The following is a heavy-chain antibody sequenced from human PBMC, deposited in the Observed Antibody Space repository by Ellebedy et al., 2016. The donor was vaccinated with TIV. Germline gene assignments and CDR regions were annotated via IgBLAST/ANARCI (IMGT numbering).Heavy chain of an antibody. CDR2: RRWDGSER. CDR3: ARDSGRRRSWDNDY. D-gene: IGHD3-10*01. V-gene: IGHV3-7*03. Sequence: GESLKISCEASGFTFSGYWMAWVRQAPGKGLEWVANRRWDGSERYYADSVKGRFTISRDNAKKSLYLQMNNLRAEDTAVYYCARDSGRRRSWDNDYWGQGTLVTVSS. J-gene: IGHJ4*02. CDR1: GFTFSGYW.